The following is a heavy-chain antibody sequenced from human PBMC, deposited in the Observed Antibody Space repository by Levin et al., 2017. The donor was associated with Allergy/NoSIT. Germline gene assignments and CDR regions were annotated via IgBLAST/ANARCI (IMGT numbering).Heavy chain of an antibody. Sequence: GGSLRLSCAASGFTFSSYAMHWVRQAPGKGLEWVSVISSNNRTIYYADSVKGRFTISRDNSKNTLYLQMNNLRAEDTAVYYCAKKYCTSTSCYGVGHFDCWGQGTLVTVSS. CDR2: ISSNNRTI. D-gene: IGHD2-2*01. J-gene: IGHJ4*02. CDR3: AKKYCTSTSCYGVGHFDC. CDR1: GFTFSSYA. V-gene: IGHV3-23*01.